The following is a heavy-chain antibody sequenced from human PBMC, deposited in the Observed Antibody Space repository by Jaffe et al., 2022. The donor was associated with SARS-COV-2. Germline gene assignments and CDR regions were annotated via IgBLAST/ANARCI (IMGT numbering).Heavy chain of an antibody. Sequence: EVQLVESGGGLVQPGESLRLSCAASGFTFSDYWMHWVRQAPGKGLVWVSHIDGDGSTTNYADSVKGRFTISRDNAKNTLYLQMDSLRAEDTAVYYCARLPRSGGDYRYYVWGQGTLVTVSS. CDR1: GFTFSDYW. J-gene: IGHJ4*02. V-gene: IGHV3-74*01. CDR3: ARLPRSGGDYRYYV. CDR2: IDGDGSTT. D-gene: IGHD4-17*01.